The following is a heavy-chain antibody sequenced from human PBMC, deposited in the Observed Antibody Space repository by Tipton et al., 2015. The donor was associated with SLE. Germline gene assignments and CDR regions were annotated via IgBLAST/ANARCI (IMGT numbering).Heavy chain of an antibody. V-gene: IGHV4-34*01. D-gene: IGHD4-17*01. J-gene: IGHJ4*02. CDR2: INHSGST. CDR3: ASAVTTSPLDY. Sequence: TLSLTCTVSGGSISSYYWSWIRQPPGKGLEWIGEINHSGSTNYNPSLKSRVTISVDTSKNQFSLKLSSVTAADTAVYYCASAVTTSPLDYWGQGTLVTVSS. CDR1: GGSISSYY.